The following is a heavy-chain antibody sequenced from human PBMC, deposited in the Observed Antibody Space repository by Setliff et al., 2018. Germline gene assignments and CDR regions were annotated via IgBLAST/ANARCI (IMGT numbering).Heavy chain of an antibody. D-gene: IGHD2-21*01. CDR1: GYTFNNYD. J-gene: IGHJ6*03. CDR3: AREGVHTWSSTDYHYYMDG. CDR2: TIPVFGTT. V-gene: IGHV1-69*05. Sequence: SVKVSCKASGYTFNNYDINWVRQAPGQGLEWMGWTIPVFGTTDYAQKFQGRVTIMTDESTSTAYMELSSLTSEDTAVYYCAREGVHTWSSTDYHYYMDGWGRGTTGTVAS.